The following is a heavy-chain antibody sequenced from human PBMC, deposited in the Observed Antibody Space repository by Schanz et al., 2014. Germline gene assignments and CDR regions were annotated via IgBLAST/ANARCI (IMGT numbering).Heavy chain of an antibody. CDR1: GYTFTDYH. V-gene: IGHV1-2*06. CDR2: INPNSGGT. J-gene: IGHJ4*02. D-gene: IGHD5-12*01. Sequence: QVQLVQSGAEVKKPGASVKVSCKASGYTFTDYHIHWVRQAPGQGLEWMGRINPNSGGTNYAQKFQGRVAMTRDTSISTAYMELSGLTSDDTATYFCARARYTGYDCSGYWGQGTLLIVSS. CDR3: ARARYTGYDCSGY.